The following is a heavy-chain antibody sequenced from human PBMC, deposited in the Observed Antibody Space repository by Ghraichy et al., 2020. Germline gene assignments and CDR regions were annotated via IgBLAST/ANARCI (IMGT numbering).Heavy chain of an antibody. CDR2: IFYTGST. CDR3: ARGYCSGGSCPTHWFDP. V-gene: IGHV4-39*01. CDR1: GGSITISSYY. D-gene: IGHD2-15*01. J-gene: IGHJ5*02. Sequence: SQTLSLTCSVSGGSITISSYYWGWIRQPPGKGLEWIGSIFYTGSTSYNPSLKSRVTISVDTSKNQFSLKVNSVIAADTAVYYCARGYCSGGSCPTHWFDPWGQGTLVTVSS.